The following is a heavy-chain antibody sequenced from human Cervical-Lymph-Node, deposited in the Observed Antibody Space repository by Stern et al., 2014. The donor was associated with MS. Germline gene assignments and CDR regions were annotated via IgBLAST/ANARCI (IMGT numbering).Heavy chain of an antibody. CDR2: ISPKTGSA. CDR1: GYTFTAYF. CDR3: ARDRGSYSDY. Sequence: VQLVESGAEVERPGASVQVSCQASGYTFTAYFFHWVRQAPGQELEWMGWISPKTGSATYAQKFQDRVTMTRDTSINTGYMEVSSLRSDDTAVYYCARDRGSYSDYWGQGTLVAVSS. J-gene: IGHJ4*02. D-gene: IGHD1-26*01. V-gene: IGHV1-2*02.